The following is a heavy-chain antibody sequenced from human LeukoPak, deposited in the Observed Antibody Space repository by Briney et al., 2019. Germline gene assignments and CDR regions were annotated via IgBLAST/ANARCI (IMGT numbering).Heavy chain of an antibody. J-gene: IGHJ4*02. CDR3: AKESRDNSGYYGDY. V-gene: IGHV3-23*01. CDR1: GFTFSSYA. Sequence: LAGGSLRLSCAASGFTFSSYAMSWVRQAPGKGLEWVSGISGSGGSTYYADSVKGRFTISGDNSKNTLYLQMNSLRAEDTAVYYCAKESRDNSGYYGDYWGQGILVTVSS. D-gene: IGHD3-22*01. CDR2: ISGSGGST.